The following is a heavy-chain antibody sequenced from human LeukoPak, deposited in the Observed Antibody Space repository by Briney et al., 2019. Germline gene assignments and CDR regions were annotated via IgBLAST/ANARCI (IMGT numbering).Heavy chain of an antibody. D-gene: IGHD3-10*01. J-gene: IGHJ4*02. Sequence: SETLSLTCTVSGGSISSYYWSWIRRPPGKGLEWIGYIYYSGSTNYNPSLKSRVTISVDTSKNQFSLKLSSVTAADTAVYYCARLDYYGSGSYFFFDYWGQGTLVTVPS. CDR1: GGSISSYY. CDR3: ARLDYYGSGSYFFFDY. V-gene: IGHV4-59*08. CDR2: IYYSGST.